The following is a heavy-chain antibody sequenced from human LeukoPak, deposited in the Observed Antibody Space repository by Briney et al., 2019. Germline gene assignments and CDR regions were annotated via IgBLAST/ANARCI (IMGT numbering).Heavy chain of an antibody. Sequence: ASVKVSCTASGYPFTNYDINWVRQATGQGLEWIGWMSPNSGKTGYSQNFQGRVTMTRDTSISTAYLELSSLISEDTAVYYCVRGLSKAVFGVSIKDWGQGTLVTVSS. D-gene: IGHD3-3*01. CDR3: VRGLSKAVFGVSIKD. J-gene: IGHJ4*02. CDR2: MSPNSGKT. CDR1: GYPFTNYD. V-gene: IGHV1-8*01.